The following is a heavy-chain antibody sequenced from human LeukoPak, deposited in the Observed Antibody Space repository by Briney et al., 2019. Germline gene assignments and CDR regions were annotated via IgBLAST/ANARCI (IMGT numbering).Heavy chain of an antibody. V-gene: IGHV4-59*01. CDR3: ARIHRYCSGGACYVLDN. D-gene: IGHD2-15*01. Sequence: SETLSLTCTVSGGSISGYYWRWIRQPPGKGLEWVGYIYYSGSTNYNPSFKSRITISVDTSRNQFSLQLSSVTAADTAVYYCARIHRYCSGGACYVLDNWGQGTLVAVSS. J-gene: IGHJ4*02. CDR1: GGSISGYY. CDR2: IYYSGST.